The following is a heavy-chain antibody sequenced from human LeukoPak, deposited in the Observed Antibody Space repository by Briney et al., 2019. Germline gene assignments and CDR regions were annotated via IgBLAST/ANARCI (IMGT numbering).Heavy chain of an antibody. CDR1: GDSVSSNSAA. CDR2: TYYRSKWYN. Sequence: PSQTLSLTCAISGDSVSSNSAAWNWIRQSPSRGLEWLGRTYYRSKWYNDYAVSVKSRITINPDTSKNQFSLQLNSVTPEDTAVYYCSRDQGGSSSCALDTCWFDPWGQGTLVTVSS. V-gene: IGHV6-1*01. CDR3: SRDQGGSSSCALDTCWFDP. J-gene: IGHJ5*02. D-gene: IGHD6-13*01.